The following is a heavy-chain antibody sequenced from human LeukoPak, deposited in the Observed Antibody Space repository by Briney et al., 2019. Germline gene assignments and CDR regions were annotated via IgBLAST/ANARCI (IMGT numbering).Heavy chain of an antibody. V-gene: IGHV4-61*02. CDR2: IYTSGST. D-gene: IGHD3-10*01. J-gene: IGHJ4*02. CDR1: GGSISSGSYY. Sequence: PAETLSLTCTVSGGSISSGSYYWSWIRQPAGKGLEWIGRIYTSGSTNYNPSLKSRVTISVDTSKNQFSLKLSYVTAADTAVYYCARGRYYGSGSSMYYFDYWGQGTLVTVSS. CDR3: ARGRYYGSGSSMYYFDY.